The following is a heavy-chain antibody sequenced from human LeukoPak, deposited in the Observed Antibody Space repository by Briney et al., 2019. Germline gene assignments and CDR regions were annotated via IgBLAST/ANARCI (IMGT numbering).Heavy chain of an antibody. D-gene: IGHD4-23*01. CDR1: GGSFSGYY. CDR2: INHSGST. Sequence: KPSETLSLTCAVYGGSFSGYYWSWIRQPPGKGLEWIGEINHSGSTNYNPSLKSRVTISVDTSKNQFSLKLSSVTAADTAVYYCARADYGGNVLLGNWFDPWGQGTLVTVSS. J-gene: IGHJ5*02. CDR3: ARADYGGNVLLGNWFDP. V-gene: IGHV4-34*01.